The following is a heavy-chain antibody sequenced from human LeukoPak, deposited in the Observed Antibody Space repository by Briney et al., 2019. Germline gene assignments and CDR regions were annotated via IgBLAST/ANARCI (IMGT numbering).Heavy chain of an antibody. CDR2: IYYSGGT. CDR3: ARGEAASKSSSSWYADY. D-gene: IGHD6-13*01. CDR1: GASITNYY. Sequence: PSETPSLTCTVPGASITNYYWSSVRQPPRKGLEWIGFIYYSGGTNYNPSLKSRVTISLDMSKNRFSLNLSSVTAADTAVYYCARGEAASKSSSSWYADYWGQGTLVTVSS. V-gene: IGHV4-59*01. J-gene: IGHJ4*02.